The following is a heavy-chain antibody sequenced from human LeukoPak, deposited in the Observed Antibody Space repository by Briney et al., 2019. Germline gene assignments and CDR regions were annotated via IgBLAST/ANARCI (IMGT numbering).Heavy chain of an antibody. CDR3: ARVTGYMIEDYFDY. Sequence: PSETLSLTCAVYGGSFSGYYWSWIRQPPGKGLEWIGEINHSGSTNYNPSLKSRVTISVKTSKNQFSLKLRSVTAADTAVYYCARVTGYMIEDYFDYWGQGILVTVSS. J-gene: IGHJ4*02. V-gene: IGHV4-34*01. CDR2: INHSGST. D-gene: IGHD3-22*01. CDR1: GGSFSGYY.